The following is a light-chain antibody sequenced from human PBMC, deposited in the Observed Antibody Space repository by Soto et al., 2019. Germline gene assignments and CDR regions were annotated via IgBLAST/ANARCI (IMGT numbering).Light chain of an antibody. CDR3: QSYDSSLTSVV. J-gene: IGLJ2*01. Sequence: QSVLTQPPSVSGAPGQRVTISCTGSSPNIGAGYDVHWYQQLPGTAPKLLIYGNSNRPSGVPDRFSGSKSGTSASLAITGLQAEDEADYYCQSYDSSLTSVVLGGGTKLTVL. CDR1: SPNIGAGYD. V-gene: IGLV1-40*01. CDR2: GNS.